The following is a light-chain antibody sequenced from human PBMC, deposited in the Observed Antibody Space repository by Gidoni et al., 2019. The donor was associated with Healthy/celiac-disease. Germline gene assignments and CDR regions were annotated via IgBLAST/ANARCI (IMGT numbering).Light chain of an antibody. CDR3: QSYDSSLSGWV. Sequence: QSVLTQPPPVSGAPGQRVTISCTGSSSNIGAGYDVHWYQQLPRTAPKLLIYGNSNRPSGVPDRFSGSKSGTSASLAITGLQAEDEADYYCQSYDSSLSGWVFGGGTKLTVL. J-gene: IGLJ3*02. CDR2: GNS. V-gene: IGLV1-40*01. CDR1: SSNIGAGYD.